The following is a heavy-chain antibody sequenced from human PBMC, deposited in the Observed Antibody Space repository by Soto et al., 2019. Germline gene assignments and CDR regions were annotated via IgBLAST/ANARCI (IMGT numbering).Heavy chain of an antibody. D-gene: IGHD3-10*01. CDR1: GGTLGSYV. V-gene: IGHV1-69*18. J-gene: IGHJ5*02. CDR2: ITPVFGTT. Sequence: QVQLVQSGPEVKKPGSSVKISCKASGGTLGSYVFSWVRQAPGHGLEWMGRITPVFGTTSYAQNFQDRLPVSADESTTTIPADLSVLTSDATAVYYSGRGLPPDLWGQGTRVTVSS. CDR3: GRGLPPDL.